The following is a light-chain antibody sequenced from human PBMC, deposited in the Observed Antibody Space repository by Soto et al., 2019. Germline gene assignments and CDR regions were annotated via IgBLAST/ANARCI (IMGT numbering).Light chain of an antibody. V-gene: IGKV3-20*01. Sequence: IVLTQSPGTLSLSPGERVTLSCRASQSVRNNYLAWYQQKPGQAPRLLISAASSRATGITDRFSGSGSGTDFTLSISRLEPEDFAVYYCQQYDNSWGTFGPGTKADIK. CDR3: QQYDNSWGT. CDR2: AAS. J-gene: IGKJ3*01. CDR1: QSVRNNY.